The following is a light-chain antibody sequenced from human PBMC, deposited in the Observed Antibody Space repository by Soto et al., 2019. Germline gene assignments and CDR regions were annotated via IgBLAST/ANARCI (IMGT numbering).Light chain of an antibody. CDR1: SSDVGGYNW. CDR2: DVR. Sequence: QSALTQPASVSGSPGQSIAISCTGTSSDVGGYNWVSWYQQHPGKAPKLIVYDVRNRPSGVSDRFSGYKSGNTASLTISGLQAENEADYYCSSYTSSYSVVFGGGTKLTVL. J-gene: IGLJ2*01. V-gene: IGLV2-14*03. CDR3: SSYTSSYSVV.